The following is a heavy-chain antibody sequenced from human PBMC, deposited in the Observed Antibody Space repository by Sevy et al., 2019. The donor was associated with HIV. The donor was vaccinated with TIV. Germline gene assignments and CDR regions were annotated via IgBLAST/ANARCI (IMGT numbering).Heavy chain of an antibody. D-gene: IGHD3-3*01. CDR1: GFIFSSYA. V-gene: IGHV3-23*01. CDR2: IRGSGGST. Sequence: GGSLRLSCAASGFIFSSYAMSWVHQAPGKELECVSAIRGSGGSTDYADSVKGRFTISRDTSKNTLYLQMNSLRAEDAAIYYCAKGSFAFWSGYYRFDYWGQGTLVTVSS. J-gene: IGHJ4*02. CDR3: AKGSFAFWSGYYRFDY.